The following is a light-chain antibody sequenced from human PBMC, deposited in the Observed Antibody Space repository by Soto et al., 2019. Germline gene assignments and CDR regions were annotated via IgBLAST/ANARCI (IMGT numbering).Light chain of an antibody. J-gene: IGLJ1*01. CDR2: SNN. CDR3: AAWDDSLSGFYV. V-gene: IGLV1-47*02. Sequence: QSVLTQPPSASGTPGQRITISCSGSSSDIGTNYVYWYQQLPGTAPKLLIYSNNQRPSGVPDRFSGSKSGTSASLAISGLRSEDEADYHCAAWDDSLSGFYVFGTGTQLTVL. CDR1: SSDIGTNY.